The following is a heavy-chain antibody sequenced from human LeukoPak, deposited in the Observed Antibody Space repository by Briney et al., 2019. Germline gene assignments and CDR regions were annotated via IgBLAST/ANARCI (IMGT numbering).Heavy chain of an antibody. CDR2: IKQDGSEK. CDR1: GFTFSSYS. Sequence: GGSLRLSCAASGFTFSSYSMNWVRQAPGKGLEWVANIKQDGSEKYYVDSVKGRFTISRDNAKNSLYLQMNSLRAEDTAVYFCARDLHYYDSSGYYNYWGQGTLVTVSS. D-gene: IGHD3-22*01. J-gene: IGHJ4*02. V-gene: IGHV3-7*01. CDR3: ARDLHYYDSSGYYNY.